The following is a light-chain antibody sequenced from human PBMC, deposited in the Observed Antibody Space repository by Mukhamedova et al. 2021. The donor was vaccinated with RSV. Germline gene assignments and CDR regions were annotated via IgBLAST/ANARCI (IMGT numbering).Light chain of an antibody. V-gene: IGKV3-20*01. CDR2: GAS. CDR3: QQYDSSPFT. CDR1: QSVSSSF. J-gene: IGKJ4*01. Sequence: LSCRASQSVSSSFLAWYQQRPGQAPRLLIYGASRRATGIPDRFSGSGSGADFTLTISKLEPVDFAVYYCQQYDSSPFTFGGGTKV.